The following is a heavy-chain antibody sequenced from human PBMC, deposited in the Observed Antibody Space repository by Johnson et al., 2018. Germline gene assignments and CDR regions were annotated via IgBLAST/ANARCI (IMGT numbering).Heavy chain of an antibody. CDR3: ARGSLIVDV. Sequence: QVQLQESGPGLVKSSETLSLTCTVSGSISNYYWSWIRQPAGKGLEWIGRIFPTGITNYNPSLKSRVTMSVDTSKNQYPLKLNSVTAADTAGYYCARGSLIVDVWGQGTTVSVSS. D-gene: IGHD3-22*01. V-gene: IGHV4-4*07. CDR1: GSISNYY. J-gene: IGHJ6*02. CDR2: IFPTGIT.